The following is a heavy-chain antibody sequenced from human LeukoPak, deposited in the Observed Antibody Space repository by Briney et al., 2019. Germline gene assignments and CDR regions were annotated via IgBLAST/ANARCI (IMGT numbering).Heavy chain of an antibody. Sequence: PETLSLTCTVSGGSISNYYWSWIRQPPGKGLEWIGYIYYSGSTNYNPSLKSRVTISIDTSKNQVSLKLSSVSAADTAVYYCARGYGGNSGHFDYWGQGTLVTVSS. V-gene: IGHV4-59*01. J-gene: IGHJ4*02. CDR3: ARGYGGNSGHFDY. CDR1: GGSISNYY. D-gene: IGHD4-23*01. CDR2: IYYSGST.